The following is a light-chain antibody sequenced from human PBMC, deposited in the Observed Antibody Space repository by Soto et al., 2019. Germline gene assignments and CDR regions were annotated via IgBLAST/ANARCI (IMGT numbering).Light chain of an antibody. CDR3: AAWDDSLNALV. J-gene: IGLJ2*01. CDR1: SSNIGSNA. CDR2: SNN. Sequence: QSVLTQPPSASGTPGQRVTISCSGSSSNIGSNAVIWYQQLPGTAPKLLIYSNNQRPSGVPDRFSGSKSGTSASLAISGLQSEDEADYYCAAWDDSLNALVFGGGTKLTVL. V-gene: IGLV1-44*01.